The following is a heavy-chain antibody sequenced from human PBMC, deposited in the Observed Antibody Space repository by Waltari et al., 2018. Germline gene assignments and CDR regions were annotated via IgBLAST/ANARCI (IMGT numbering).Heavy chain of an antibody. CDR3: SGGGGYGDYVGWFDP. Sequence: QVQLVQSGAEVKKPGSSVKVSCKASGGTFSSYAISWVRQAPGQGLEWMGGIIPIFGTANHAQKFQGRVTVSADESPSPAYMGPSNLGFGDTAVYFLSGGGGYGDYVGWFDPWGQGTLVTVSS. V-gene: IGHV1-69*13. J-gene: IGHJ5*02. CDR2: IIPIFGTA. D-gene: IGHD4-17*01. CDR1: GGTFSSYA.